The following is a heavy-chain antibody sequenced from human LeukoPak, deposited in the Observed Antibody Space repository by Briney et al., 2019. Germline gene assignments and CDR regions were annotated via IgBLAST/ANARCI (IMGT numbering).Heavy chain of an antibody. V-gene: IGHV3-21*01. D-gene: IGHD3-22*01. Sequence: PGGSLRLSCAASGFTFSSYSMNWVRRAPGKGLEWVSSISPTSAYIYYQDSVKGRFTISRDDAKNSLYLEMDSLRAEDTAVYYCARTIYYYESTSYFSDAFDVWGQGTMVTVSS. CDR2: ISPTSAYI. CDR1: GFTFSSYS. CDR3: ARTIYYYESTSYFSDAFDV. J-gene: IGHJ3*01.